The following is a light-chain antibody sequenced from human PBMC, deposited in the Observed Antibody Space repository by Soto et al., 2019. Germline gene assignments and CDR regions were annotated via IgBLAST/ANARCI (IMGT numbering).Light chain of an antibody. CDR2: DVS. CDR3: SSYTSSSTLGHVV. CDR1: SSDVGGYNY. J-gene: IGLJ2*01. Sequence: QSALTQPASVSGSPGQSITISCTGTSSDVGGYNYVSWYQQHPSKAPKFMIYDVSNRPSGVSNRFSGSKSGNTASLTISGLQAEDEADYYCSSYTSSSTLGHVVFGGGTKLTVL. V-gene: IGLV2-14*01.